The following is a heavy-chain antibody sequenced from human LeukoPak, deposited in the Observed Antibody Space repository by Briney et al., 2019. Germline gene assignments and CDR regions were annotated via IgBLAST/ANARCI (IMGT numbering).Heavy chain of an antibody. V-gene: IGHV3-49*04. CDR1: GYTFGDYA. CDR3: TRDGGTLDF. CDR2: IRSKAFGGAT. Sequence: GRSLRLSCTGSGYTFGDYAMSWVRQSPGKGLEWVSLIRSKAFGGATEYAASVKGRFTISRDDSKSIAYLQMNSLKTEDTAIYYCTRDGGTLDFWGQRTLVTVSS. J-gene: IGHJ4*02. D-gene: IGHD3-16*01.